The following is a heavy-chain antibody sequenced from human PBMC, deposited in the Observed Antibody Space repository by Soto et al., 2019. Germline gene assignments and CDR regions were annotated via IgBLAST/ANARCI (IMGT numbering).Heavy chain of an antibody. CDR2: ITSSGNTI. J-gene: IGHJ5*01. Sequence: SLRLSCAASGFTFSDYYMSWIRQAPGKGLEWVSYITSSGNTIHYADSVKGRFTISRDNAKNSLFLQMNSLRAEDTAIYYCARAKKKWFDRWGQGTLVRVSS. V-gene: IGHV3-11*01. CDR3: ARAKKKWFDR. CDR1: GFTFSDYY.